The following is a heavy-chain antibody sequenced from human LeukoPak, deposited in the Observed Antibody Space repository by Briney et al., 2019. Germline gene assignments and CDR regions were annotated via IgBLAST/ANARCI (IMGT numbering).Heavy chain of an antibody. J-gene: IGHJ5*02. CDR1: GGSFSGYY. CDR2: INHSGST. V-gene: IGHV4-34*01. CDR3: ARGHRIAARPPGFDP. D-gene: IGHD6-6*01. Sequence: SETLSLTCAVYGGSFSGYYWSWIRQPPGKGLEWIGEINHSGSTNYNPSLKSRVTISVDTSKNQFSLKLSSVTAADTAVYCCARGHRIAARPPGFDPWGQGTLVTVSS.